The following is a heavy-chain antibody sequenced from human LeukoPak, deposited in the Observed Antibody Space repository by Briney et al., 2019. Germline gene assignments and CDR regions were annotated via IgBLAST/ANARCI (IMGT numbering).Heavy chain of an antibody. CDR3: AKDWFATTDY. J-gene: IGHJ4*02. V-gene: IGHV3-74*01. CDR1: GFPFSVSW. CDR2: ITTDETT. D-gene: IGHD1/OR15-1a*01. Sequence: GGSLRLSCAASGFPFSVSWMHWFRQAPGKGLMWVSRITTDETTTYADSVRGRFSISRDNAKNTVYLQMNSLRVEDTDVYYCAKDWFATTDYWGQGILVTVSS.